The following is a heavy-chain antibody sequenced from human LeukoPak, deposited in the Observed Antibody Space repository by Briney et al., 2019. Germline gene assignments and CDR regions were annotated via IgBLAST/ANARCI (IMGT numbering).Heavy chain of an antibody. D-gene: IGHD4-17*01. CDR3: ARDQLGGDPDDYYYYYMDV. V-gene: IGHV3-49*03. Sequence: GGSLRLSCTTSGFIFGDYAMSWFRQAPGKGLEWVGFIRRKTYGGAIEYAASVKGRFTISRDDSKSIAYLQMNSLKTEDTAVYYCARDQLGGDPDDYYYYYMDVWGKGTTVIVSS. CDR2: IRRKTYGGAI. CDR1: GFIFGDYA. J-gene: IGHJ6*03.